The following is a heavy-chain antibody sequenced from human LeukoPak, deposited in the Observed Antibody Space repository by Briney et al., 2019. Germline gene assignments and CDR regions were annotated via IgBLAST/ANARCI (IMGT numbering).Heavy chain of an antibody. V-gene: IGHV3-48*01. D-gene: IGHD1-1*01. CDR1: GFPFIEYS. CDR3: ARDHNYAFDN. CDR2: IGIDSGNT. Sequence: GGSLRLPCTASGFPFIEYSMNWVRQVPGKGLEWIAYIGIDSGNTKYADSVRGRFTIPADKTKNSLYLQMNSLRVEDTAVYYCARDHNYAFDNWGRGTLVSVAS. J-gene: IGHJ4*02.